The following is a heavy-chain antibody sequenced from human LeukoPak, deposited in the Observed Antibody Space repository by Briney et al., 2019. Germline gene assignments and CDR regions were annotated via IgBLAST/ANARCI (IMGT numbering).Heavy chain of an antibody. D-gene: IGHD4-17*01. CDR1: GFTFSSYS. Sequence: GGSLRLSCAASGFTFSSYSMNWVRQAPGKGLEWVSAISGSGGSTYYADSVKGRFTISRDNSKNTLYLQMNILRAEDTAVYYCAKADDYGDYGPHYWGQGTLVTVSS. V-gene: IGHV3-23*01. CDR2: ISGSGGST. CDR3: AKADDYGDYGPHY. J-gene: IGHJ4*02.